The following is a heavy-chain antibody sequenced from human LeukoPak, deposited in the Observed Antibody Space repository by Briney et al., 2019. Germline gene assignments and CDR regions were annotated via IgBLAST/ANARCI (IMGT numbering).Heavy chain of an antibody. D-gene: IGHD2-15*01. Sequence: ASVKVSCKASGYTFTSYYMHWVRQAPGQGLEWMGIINPSGGSTSYAQTFQGRVTMTRDTSTNTVYMELSRLRSEDTAVYYCARARNLAAFYFDYWGQGTLVTVSS. CDR1: GYTFTSYY. V-gene: IGHV1-46*01. CDR3: ARARNLAAFYFDY. CDR2: INPSGGST. J-gene: IGHJ4*02.